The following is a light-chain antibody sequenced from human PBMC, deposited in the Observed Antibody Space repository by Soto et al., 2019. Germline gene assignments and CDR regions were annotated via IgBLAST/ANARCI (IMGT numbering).Light chain of an antibody. V-gene: IGLV1-47*01. CDR2: RNN. CDR3: AAGDDSLSGHV. CDR1: SSNIGSNY. J-gene: IGLJ1*01. Sequence: QSVLTQPPSASGTHGQRVTISCSGSSSNIGSNYVYWYQQLPGTAPKLLIYRNNQRPSWVPDRFSGSKSCTSASLAISGLRSEDFADYYCAAGDDSLSGHVFGTGTKLTVL.